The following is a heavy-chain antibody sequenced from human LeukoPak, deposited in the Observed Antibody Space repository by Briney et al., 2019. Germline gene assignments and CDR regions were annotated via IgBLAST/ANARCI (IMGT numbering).Heavy chain of an antibody. Sequence: NPSETLSLTCTVSGGSISSSSYYWGWIRQPPGKGLEWIGSIYYSGSTYYNPSLKSRVTISVDTSKNQLSLKLSSVTAADTAVYYCARPTYSGSYYPFDYWGQGALVTVSS. V-gene: IGHV4-39*01. J-gene: IGHJ4*02. CDR2: IYYSGST. CDR3: ARPTYSGSYYPFDY. CDR1: GGSISSSSYY. D-gene: IGHD1-26*01.